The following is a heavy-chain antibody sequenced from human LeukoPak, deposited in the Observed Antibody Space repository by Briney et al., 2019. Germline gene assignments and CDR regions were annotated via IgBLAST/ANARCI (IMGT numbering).Heavy chain of an antibody. D-gene: IGHD3-3*01. CDR3: AKFGGLRFLEWFHDAFDI. CDR1: GFTFSSYA. V-gene: IGHV3-23*01. J-gene: IGHJ3*02. CDR2: ISGSGGST. Sequence: GGSLRLSCAASGFTFSSYAMSWVRQAPGKGLEWVSAISGSGGSTYYADSVKGRFTISRDNSKNTLYLQMNSLRAEDTAVYYCAKFGGLRFLEWFHDAFDIWGQGTMVTVSS.